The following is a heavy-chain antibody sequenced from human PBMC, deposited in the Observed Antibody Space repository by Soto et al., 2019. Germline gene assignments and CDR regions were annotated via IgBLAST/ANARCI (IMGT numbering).Heavy chain of an antibody. D-gene: IGHD2-15*01. CDR3: ARARWYDAFDV. CDR1: GFFISSGNY. CDR2: IFHGGNT. Sequence: SETLSLSGSVSGFFISSGNYWGLIRKPPGKGLEWIGSIFHGGNTYYNPSLKSRVTISVDMSKNQFSPKLNSVTAADTAVYYCARARWYDAFDVWGQGTVVTVS. J-gene: IGHJ3*01. V-gene: IGHV4-38-2*02.